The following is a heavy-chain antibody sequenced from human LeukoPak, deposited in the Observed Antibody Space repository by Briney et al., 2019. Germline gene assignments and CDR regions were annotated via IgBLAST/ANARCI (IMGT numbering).Heavy chain of an antibody. V-gene: IGHV3-30*04. D-gene: IGHD3-10*01. J-gene: IGHJ5*02. CDR2: ISYDGSNK. CDR1: GFTFSSYA. CDR3: AKDYSKTSYYGSGTYYRPNWFDP. Sequence: GGSLRLSCAASGFTFSSYAMHWVRQAPGKGLEWVALISYDGSNKYYADSVKGRFTISRDNSKNTLYLQMNSLRAEDTAVYYCAKDYSKTSYYGSGTYYRPNWFDPWGQGTLVTVSS.